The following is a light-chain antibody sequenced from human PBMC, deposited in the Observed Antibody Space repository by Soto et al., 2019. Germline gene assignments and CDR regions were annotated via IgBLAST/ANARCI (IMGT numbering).Light chain of an antibody. CDR1: KGIARY. Sequence: IQLTQSPSSLSASVGDRVTITCRASKGIARYLAWYQQKPGKAPNVLIYAASTLQSGVPSRFSGSGSGTDFTLTISSLQPEDFATYYCQQVNSYPLTFGGGTKVEIK. J-gene: IGKJ4*01. CDR2: AAS. V-gene: IGKV1-9*01. CDR3: QQVNSYPLT.